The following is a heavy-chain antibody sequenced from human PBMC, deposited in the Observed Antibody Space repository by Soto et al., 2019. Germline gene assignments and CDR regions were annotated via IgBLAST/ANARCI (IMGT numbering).Heavy chain of an antibody. CDR1: GYIFTNYD. CDR3: ARSDDVNSYPQEL. J-gene: IGHJ4*01. D-gene: IGHD3-16*01. Sequence: ASVCVSCKAAGYIFTNYDMHWVRQAPGQWLELMGWMNPRSGGTKYAQAFQDRVTMTRDASISTAYMEVTSLRHGDTAVYFCARSDDVNSYPQELWGPGTLDSVSS. V-gene: IGHV1-2*02. CDR2: MNPRSGGT.